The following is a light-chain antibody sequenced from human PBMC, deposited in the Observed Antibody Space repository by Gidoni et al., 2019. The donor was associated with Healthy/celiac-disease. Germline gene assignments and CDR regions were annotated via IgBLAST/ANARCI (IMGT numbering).Light chain of an antibody. J-gene: IGKJ2*01. CDR1: HCVSSN. CDR2: GAS. V-gene: IGKV3-15*01. CDR3: QQYNNWPMYT. Sequence: EIVMTQSPATLSVSPGERATLSCRASHCVSSNLAWYQQKPGQAPRLLIFGASTRATGIPARFSGSGSGTEFTLTISSLQSEDFAVFYCQQYNNWPMYTFGQGTKLEIK.